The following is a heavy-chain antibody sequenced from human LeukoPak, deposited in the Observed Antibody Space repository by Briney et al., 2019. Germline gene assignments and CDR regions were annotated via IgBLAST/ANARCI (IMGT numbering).Heavy chain of an antibody. CDR2: ISGNDEST. CDR3: ARDRRPARTYSGLFDY. Sequence: PGGSLRLSCAASGFSCSTRGMSWVRQALGKGLEWVSAISGNDESTFYADSVKGRFTISRDNSRNTLYLQLSSLSAEDSAIYYCARDRRPARTYSGLFDYWGQGTLVTVSS. V-gene: IGHV3-23*01. J-gene: IGHJ4*02. CDR1: GFSCSTRG. D-gene: IGHD5-12*01.